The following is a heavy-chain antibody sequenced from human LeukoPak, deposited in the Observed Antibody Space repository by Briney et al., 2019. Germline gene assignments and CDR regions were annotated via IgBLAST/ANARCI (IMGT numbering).Heavy chain of an antibody. CDR1: GFTFSSYW. CDR2: IKQDGSEK. V-gene: IGHV3-7*01. Sequence: GGSLRLSCAASGFTFSSYWMSWVRQAPGKGLEWVANIKQDGSEKYYVDSVKGRFTIPRDNAKNSLYLQMNSLRAEDTAVYYCARDGPPRTALFDYWGQGTLVTVSS. D-gene: IGHD2-21*02. J-gene: IGHJ4*02. CDR3: ARDGPPRTALFDY.